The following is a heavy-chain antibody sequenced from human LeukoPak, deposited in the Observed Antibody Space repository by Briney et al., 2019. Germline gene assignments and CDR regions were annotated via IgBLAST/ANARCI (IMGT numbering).Heavy chain of an antibody. D-gene: IGHD2-15*01. V-gene: IGHV4-59*01. CDR1: GGSISSYY. CDR2: IYYSGST. Sequence: SETLSLTCTVSGGSISSYYWSWIRQPPGKGLEWIGYIYYSGSTNYNPFLKSRVTISVDTSKNQFSLKLSSVTAADTAVYYCARAPPGYCSGGSCTGYFDYWGQGTLVTVSS. J-gene: IGHJ4*02. CDR3: ARAPPGYCSGGSCTGYFDY.